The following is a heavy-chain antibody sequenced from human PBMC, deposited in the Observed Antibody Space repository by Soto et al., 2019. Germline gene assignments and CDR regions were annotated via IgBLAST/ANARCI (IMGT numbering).Heavy chain of an antibody. V-gene: IGHV4-31*03. Sequence: PSETQCLTCSFSDGSIGGGGGYWSWIRQHPGKGLEWIGYIYYSGSTYYNPSLKSRVTISVDASKNQFSLKLSSVTAADTAVYYCARDRNSYLDYWGQGTLVTVSS. CDR3: ARDRNSYLDY. CDR2: IYYSGST. CDR1: DGSIGGGGGY. J-gene: IGHJ4*02.